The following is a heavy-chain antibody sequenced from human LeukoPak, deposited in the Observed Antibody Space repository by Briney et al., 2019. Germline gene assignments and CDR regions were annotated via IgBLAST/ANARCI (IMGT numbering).Heavy chain of an antibody. CDR1: GYIFTDYY. Sequence: GASVKVSCKASGYIFTDYYMHWVRQAPGQELGWMGRINPNSGGTNYAQKFQGRVTITADKSTSTAYMELSSLRSEDTAVYYCARTTGYFDYWGQGTLVTVSS. D-gene: IGHD4-17*01. V-gene: IGHV1/OR15-1*04. CDR2: INPNSGGT. J-gene: IGHJ4*02. CDR3: ARTTGYFDY.